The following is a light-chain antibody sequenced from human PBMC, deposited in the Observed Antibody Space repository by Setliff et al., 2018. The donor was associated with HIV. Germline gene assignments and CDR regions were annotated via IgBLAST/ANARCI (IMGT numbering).Light chain of an antibody. J-gene: IGLJ1*01. CDR1: SSNIGSNT. V-gene: IGLV1-47*01. Sequence: QSALTQPPSASGTPGQRVTISCSGSSSNIGSNTVNWYQQLPGTAPKLLIYRNNQRPSGVPDRFSGSKSGTSASLAISGLRSEDEADYYCAAWDDSLSGPLYVFGTGTKATVL. CDR3: AAWDDSLSGPLYV. CDR2: RNN.